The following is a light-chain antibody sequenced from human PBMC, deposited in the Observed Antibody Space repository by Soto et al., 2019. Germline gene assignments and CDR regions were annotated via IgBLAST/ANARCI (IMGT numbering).Light chain of an antibody. V-gene: IGKV3-11*01. Sequence: EIVFTLSPATLSLSTGERATLSCRASQSVTSYLAWYQQKPGQAPRLLIYDVSNRASGIPARFSGSGSETDFTLTISSLEPEDFAVYYCQQRSDWPLTFGQGTRLEIK. CDR1: QSVTSY. CDR3: QQRSDWPLT. CDR2: DVS. J-gene: IGKJ5*01.